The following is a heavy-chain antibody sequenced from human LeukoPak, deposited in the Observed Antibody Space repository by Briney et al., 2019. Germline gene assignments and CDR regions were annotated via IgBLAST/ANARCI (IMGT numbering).Heavy chain of an antibody. J-gene: IGHJ4*02. D-gene: IGHD2-15*01. CDR3: ASWVGYCSGGSCPIDY. CDR1: GFTFSSYG. V-gene: IGHV3-30*02. CDR2: IRYDGSNK. Sequence: GGSLRLSCAASGFTFSSYGMHWVRQAPGKGLEWVAFIRYDGSNKYYADSVKGRFTISRDNAKNTLYLQMNSLRAEDTAVYYCASWVGYCSGGSCPIDYWGQGTLVTVSS.